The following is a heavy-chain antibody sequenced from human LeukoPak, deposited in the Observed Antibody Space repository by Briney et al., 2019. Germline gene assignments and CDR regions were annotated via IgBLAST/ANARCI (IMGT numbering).Heavy chain of an antibody. CDR3: AKESGKFDY. J-gene: IGHJ4*02. V-gene: IGHV3-43*02. Sequence: GGSLRLSCIASGLPIADFAMHWVRQAPGKGLEWVSLISGDGVSTFYADSVKGRFSISRDNSKNSLYLEMNSLRTEDAAMYYCAKESGKFDYWGQGTLVAVSS. CDR1: GLPIADFA. CDR2: ISGDGVST.